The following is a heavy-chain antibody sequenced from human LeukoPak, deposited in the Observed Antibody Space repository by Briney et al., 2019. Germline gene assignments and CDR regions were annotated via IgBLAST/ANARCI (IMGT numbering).Heavy chain of an antibody. V-gene: IGHV3-11*01. Sequence: PGGSLRLSCAASGFTFSDYYMSWIRQAPGKGLEWVSYISSSGSTIYYADSVKGRFTISRDNAKNSLYLQMNSLRAEDTAVYYCAKDQAPRAARVIYFDYWGQGNLVTVSS. CDR3: AKDQAPRAARVIYFDY. D-gene: IGHD2-15*01. CDR2: ISSSGSTI. CDR1: GFTFSDYY. J-gene: IGHJ4*02.